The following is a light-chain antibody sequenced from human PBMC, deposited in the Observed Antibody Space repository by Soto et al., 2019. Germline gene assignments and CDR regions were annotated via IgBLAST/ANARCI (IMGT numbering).Light chain of an antibody. CDR1: SSNVGSNY. CDR2: DNN. J-gene: IGLJ2*01. CDR3: ATWDRSLSVYVL. Sequence: QCVLTQPPSVSAAPGQKVTISCSGSSSNVGSNYVSWYQQLPGTAPKLLIYDNNKRPSGIPDRFSGSKSGTSATLDITGLQTGDEADYYCATWDRSLSVYVLFGGGTKLTVL. V-gene: IGLV1-51*01.